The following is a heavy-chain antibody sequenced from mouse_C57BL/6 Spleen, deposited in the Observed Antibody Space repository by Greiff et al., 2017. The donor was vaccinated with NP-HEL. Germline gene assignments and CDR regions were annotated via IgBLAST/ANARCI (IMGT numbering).Heavy chain of an antibody. V-gene: IGHV1-39*01. D-gene: IGHD1-1*01. Sequence: EVQLQESGPELVKPGASVKISCKASGYSFTDYNMNWVKQSNGKSLEWIGVINPNYGTTSYNQKFKGKATLTVDQSSSTAYMQLNSLTSEDSAVYYCARSRITTVVATDYFDYWGQGTTLTVSS. CDR1: GYSFTDYN. J-gene: IGHJ2*01. CDR3: ARSRITTVVATDYFDY. CDR2: INPNYGTT.